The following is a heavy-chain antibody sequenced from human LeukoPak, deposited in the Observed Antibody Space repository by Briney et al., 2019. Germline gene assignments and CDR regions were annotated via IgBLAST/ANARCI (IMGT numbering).Heavy chain of an antibody. V-gene: IGHV1-8*03. D-gene: IGHD3-3*01. Sequence: ASVKVSCKASGYTFTSYDINWVRQATGQGLEWMGWMNPNSGNTGYAQKFQGRVTITRNTSISTAYMELSSLRSEDTAVYYCARDIYDFWSGYRLYNWFDPWGQGTLVTVSS. CDR3: ARDIYDFWSGYRLYNWFDP. CDR2: MNPNSGNT. J-gene: IGHJ5*02. CDR1: GYTFTSYD.